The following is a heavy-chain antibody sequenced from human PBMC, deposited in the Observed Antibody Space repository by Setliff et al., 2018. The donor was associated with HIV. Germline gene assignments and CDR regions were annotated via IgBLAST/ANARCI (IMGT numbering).Heavy chain of an antibody. J-gene: IGHJ3*02. D-gene: IGHD6-19*01. CDR2: ISADGSDT. V-gene: IGHV3-74*01. Sequence: PGGSLRLSCEASGFTFSSYWIHWVRQAPGKGLVWVSRISADGSDTSYADSVKGRFTISRDNAKKMLYVQMNSLRAEDTAVYYCARPMEIGRHPVAGQRDAFDIWGQGTMVTVSS. CDR3: ARPMEIGRHPVAGQRDAFDI. CDR1: GFTFSSYW.